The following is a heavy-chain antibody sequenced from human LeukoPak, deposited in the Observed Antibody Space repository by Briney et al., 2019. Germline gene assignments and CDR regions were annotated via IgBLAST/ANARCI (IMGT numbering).Heavy chain of an antibody. CDR3: AKDRGGVPPNSFDP. CDR1: GFTFSSYA. J-gene: IGHJ5*02. CDR2: ISGSDGST. Sequence: GGSLRLSCAASGFTFSSYAMSWVRQAPGKGLEWVSAISGSDGSTYYADSVTGRFTISRDNSKNTLYLQMNSLRAEDTAVYYCAKDRGGVPPNSFDPWGEGTLVTVSS. V-gene: IGHV3-23*01. D-gene: IGHD3-3*01.